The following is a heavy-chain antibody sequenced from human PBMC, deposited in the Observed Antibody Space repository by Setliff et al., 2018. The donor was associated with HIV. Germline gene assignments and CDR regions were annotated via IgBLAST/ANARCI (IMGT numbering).Heavy chain of an antibody. V-gene: IGHV4-39*07. CDR1: GGSISSGSHY. CDR3: ARGGVVVVAASDAFDI. CDR2: IYHSGST. Sequence: SETLSLTCTVSGGSISSGSHYWSLIRQPPGKGLEWIGEIYHSGSTNYNPSLKSRVTISVDKSKNQFSLKLSSVTAADAAVYYCARGGVVVVAASDAFDIWGQGTMVTVSS. J-gene: IGHJ3*02. D-gene: IGHD2-15*01.